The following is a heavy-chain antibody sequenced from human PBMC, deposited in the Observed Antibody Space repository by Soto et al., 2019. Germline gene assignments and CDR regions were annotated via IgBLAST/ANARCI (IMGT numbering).Heavy chain of an antibody. V-gene: IGHV4-30-2*02. D-gene: IGHD4-17*01. CDR2: IYHSGST. Sequence: SETLSLTSAVSGGSISSGGYSWILIRQPPGKGLEWIGYIYHSGSTYYNPSLKSRVTISVDTSKNQFSLKLSSVTAADTAVYYCARRSTVSNYHQYGLDVRAQGTTVTVSS. CDR1: GGSISSGGYS. CDR3: ARRSTVSNYHQYGLDV. J-gene: IGHJ6*02.